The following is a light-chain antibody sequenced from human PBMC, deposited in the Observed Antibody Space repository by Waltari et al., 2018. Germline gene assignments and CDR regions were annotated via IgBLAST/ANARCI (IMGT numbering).Light chain of an antibody. CDR2: GAS. Sequence: EIVMTQSPATLSASPGERATLSCRANQSVSSNLACDKQKPGQAPRLLIYGASTRTTGIPARFSGSGSGTEFTLTISSLQSEDFAVYYCQQYNNWLSTFGQGTKVEIK. CDR3: QQYNNWLST. CDR1: QSVSSN. V-gene: IGKV3-15*01. J-gene: IGKJ1*01.